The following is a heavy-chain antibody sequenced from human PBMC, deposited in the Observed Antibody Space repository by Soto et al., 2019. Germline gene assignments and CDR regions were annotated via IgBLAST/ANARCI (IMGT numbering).Heavy chain of an antibody. D-gene: IGHD6-6*01. Sequence: QVQLQESGPGLVKPSETLSLTCTVSVGSISSYYWSWIRQPPGKGREWIGYIYYSGSTNNNPSLKSRVTISVDTSKNQFSLKLSSVTAADTAVYYCAREAIAAPFRAFDIWGQGTMVTVSS. V-gene: IGHV4-59*01. CDR2: IYYSGST. J-gene: IGHJ3*02. CDR1: VGSISSYY. CDR3: AREAIAAPFRAFDI.